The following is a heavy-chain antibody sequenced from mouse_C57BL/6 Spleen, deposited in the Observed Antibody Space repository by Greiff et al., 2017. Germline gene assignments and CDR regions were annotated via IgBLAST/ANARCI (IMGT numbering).Heavy chain of an antibody. CDR3: ARGYARDY. CDR2: IYPDYGTT. CDR1: GYSFTDYN. Sequence: VQLQQSGPELVKPGASVKISCKASGYSFTDYNMNWVKQSNGKSLEWIGVIYPDYGTTSYNQKFKGKATLTADPSSSTSYMQLNSLTTENSAVYYFARGYARDYWGQGTSVTVSS. V-gene: IGHV1-39*01. J-gene: IGHJ4*01.